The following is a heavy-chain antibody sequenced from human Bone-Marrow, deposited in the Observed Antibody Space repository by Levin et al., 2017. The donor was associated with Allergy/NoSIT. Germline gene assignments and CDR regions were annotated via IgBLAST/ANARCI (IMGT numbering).Heavy chain of an antibody. D-gene: IGHD6-19*01. CDR2: IYHSGST. CDR3: ASRGSGWYFDQ. J-gene: IGHJ1*01. CDR1: GGSISSTNW. Sequence: KPGGSLRLSCAVSGGSISSTNWWSWVRQPPGKGLEWIAEIYHSGSTNYNPSLFSRITISLDKSKNQFSLKLKSVTAADTAVYYCASRGSGWYFDQWGQGTPVTVSS. V-gene: IGHV4-4*02.